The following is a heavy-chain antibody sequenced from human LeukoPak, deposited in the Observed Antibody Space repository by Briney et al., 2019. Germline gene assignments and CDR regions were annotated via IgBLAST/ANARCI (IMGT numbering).Heavy chain of an antibody. CDR3: ARGGYSYGYHWFDP. J-gene: IGHJ5*02. Sequence: PSETLSLTCTVSGGSISSYYWSWIRQPAGKGLEWIGRIYTSGSTSYNPSLKSRVTMSVDTSKNQSSLKLSSGTAGDTAVYYCARGGYSYGYHWFDPWGQGNLVTVSS. V-gene: IGHV4-4*07. CDR2: IYTSGST. CDR1: GGSISSYY. D-gene: IGHD5-18*01.